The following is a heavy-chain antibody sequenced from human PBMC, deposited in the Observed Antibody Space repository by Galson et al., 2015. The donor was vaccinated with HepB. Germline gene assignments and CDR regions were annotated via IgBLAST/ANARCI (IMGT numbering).Heavy chain of an antibody. Sequence: TLSLTCAVYGGSFSGYYWSWIRQPPGKGLEWIGEINHSRSTNYNPSLKSRVTISVDTSKNQFSLKLSSVTAADTAVYYCARGVPGTGYFQHWGQGTLVTVSS. D-gene: IGHD3-10*01. V-gene: IGHV4-34*01. CDR2: INHSRST. CDR1: GGSFSGYY. CDR3: ARGVPGTGYFQH. J-gene: IGHJ1*01.